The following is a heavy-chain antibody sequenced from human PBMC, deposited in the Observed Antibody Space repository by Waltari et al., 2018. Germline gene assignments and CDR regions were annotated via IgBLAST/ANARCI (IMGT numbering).Heavy chain of an antibody. V-gene: IGHV3-48*01. CDR1: GFTFSSYS. CDR3: ARGEVGAYVHDAFDI. D-gene: IGHD1-26*01. CDR2: ISSSSSTI. Sequence: EVPLVDSGGGLVQPGGSLRLSCAASGFTFSSYSMNWVRQAPGKGLEWVSYISSSSSTIYYADSVKGRCTISRDNAKNSLYLQMNSLRAEDTAVYYCARGEVGAYVHDAFDIWGQGTMVTVSS. J-gene: IGHJ3*02.